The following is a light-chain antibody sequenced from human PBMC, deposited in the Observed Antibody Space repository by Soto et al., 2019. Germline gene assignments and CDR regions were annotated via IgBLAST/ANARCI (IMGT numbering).Light chain of an antibody. J-gene: IGLJ2*01. V-gene: IGLV2-11*01. CDR1: SGDVGGYNF. Sequence: QSALTQPRSVSGSPGQSVTISCTGTSGDVGGYNFVSWYQQHPGKVPTLVIFDVSHRPSGVPDRFSDSKSGNTASLTISGLQAEDEADYYCCSYGGSYTWVFGGGTQLTVL. CDR3: CSYGGSYTWV. CDR2: DVS.